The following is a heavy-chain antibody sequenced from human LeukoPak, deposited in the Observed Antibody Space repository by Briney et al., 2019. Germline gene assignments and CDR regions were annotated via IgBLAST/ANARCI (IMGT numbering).Heavy chain of an antibody. CDR3: TRVSRVRGVIFAFDY. J-gene: IGHJ4*02. CDR2: IRSKAYGGTT. Sequence: GGSLRLSCTASGFPFGDYAMSWVRQAPGKGLEWVGFIRSKAYGGTTEYAASVKGRFTISRDDSKSIAYLQMNSLKTEDTAVYYCTRVSRVRGVIFAFDYWGQGTLVTVSS. CDR1: GFPFGDYA. V-gene: IGHV3-49*04. D-gene: IGHD3-10*01.